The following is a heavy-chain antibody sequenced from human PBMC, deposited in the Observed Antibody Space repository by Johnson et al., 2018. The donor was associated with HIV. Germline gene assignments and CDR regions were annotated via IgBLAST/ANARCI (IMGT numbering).Heavy chain of an antibody. CDR3: ARREGTTGTFSAFDI. Sequence: MHLVESGGGVVQPGGSLRLSCAASGFTFSSYGMSWVRQAPGKGLEWVSGINWNGGSTGYADSVKGRFTISRDNDKNSLYLQMNSLRAEDKALYYCARREGTTGTFSAFDIWGQGTMVTVSS. D-gene: IGHD1-1*01. J-gene: IGHJ3*02. CDR2: INWNGGST. V-gene: IGHV3-20*04. CDR1: GFTFSSYG.